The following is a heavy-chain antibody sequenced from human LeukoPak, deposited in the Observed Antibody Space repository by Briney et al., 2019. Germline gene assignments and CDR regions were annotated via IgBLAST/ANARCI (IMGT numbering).Heavy chain of an antibody. D-gene: IGHD6-6*01. V-gene: IGHV4-39*01. J-gene: IGHJ4*02. Sequence: SETLSLTCAVSGDSITSSSYYWGWIRQPPGKGLEWIGSIYYSGSTYYNPSLKSRVTISIDTSKNQFSLKLNSVTAADTAVYYCARQQLVYDYWGQGTLVTVSS. CDR2: IYYSGST. CDR3: ARQQLVYDY. CDR1: GDSITSSSYY.